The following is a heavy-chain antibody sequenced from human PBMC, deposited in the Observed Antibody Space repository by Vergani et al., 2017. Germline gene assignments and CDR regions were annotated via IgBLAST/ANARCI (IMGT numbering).Heavy chain of an antibody. J-gene: IGHJ4*02. Sequence: QVQLVESGGGVVQPGRSLRLSCAASGFTFSRYAMHWVRQAPGKGLEWVAVISYDGSNKYYADSVKGRFTISRDNSTNTLYLQMNSLRAEDTAVYYCARGYSGYDFVAFDYWGQGTLVTVSS. CDR2: ISYDGSNK. V-gene: IGHV3-30*01. D-gene: IGHD5-12*01. CDR3: ARGYSGYDFVAFDY. CDR1: GFTFSRYA.